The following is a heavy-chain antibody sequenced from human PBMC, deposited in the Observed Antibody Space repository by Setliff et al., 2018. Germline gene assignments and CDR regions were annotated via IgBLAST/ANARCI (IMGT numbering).Heavy chain of an antibody. Sequence: SETLSLTCSVSGGSISSSSYYWGWIRQPPGKGLEWIGTIYYTGNTYYNPSLQSRGAISLDTSRNQFSLELSSVTAADTAVYYCTRERYFDWFFEYWGQGTLVTVSS. D-gene: IGHD3-9*01. CDR3: TRERYFDWFFEY. V-gene: IGHV4-39*07. CDR2: IYYTGNT. J-gene: IGHJ4*02. CDR1: GGSISSSSYY.